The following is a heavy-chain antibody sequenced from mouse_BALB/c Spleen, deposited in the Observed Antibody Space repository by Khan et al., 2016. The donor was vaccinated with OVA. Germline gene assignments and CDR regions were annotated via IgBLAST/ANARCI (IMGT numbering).Heavy chain of an antibody. CDR3: ARHGYGGFAD. D-gene: IGHD2-2*01. V-gene: IGHV1-18*01. CDR2: INPNNGGI. J-gene: IGHJ3*01. CDR1: GYTFTDFI. Sequence: VRLQQSGPELVKPGASVKISCKASGYTFTDFIIDWVKQSLGESLEWIGDINPNNGGIMYNQKFKGKATLTVDKSSSTAYMELRSLTSEDTAVYYCARHGYGGFADWGQGTLVTVSA.